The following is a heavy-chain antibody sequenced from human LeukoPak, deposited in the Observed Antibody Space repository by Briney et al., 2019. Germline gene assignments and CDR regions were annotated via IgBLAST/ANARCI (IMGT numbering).Heavy chain of an antibody. Sequence: GGSLRLSCAPSGFTFSSHGMHWVRQAPGKGLEWVVVISYDGSNKYYADSVKGRFTISRDNSKNTLYLQMNSLRAEDTAVYYCAKDLWDYVFSYDFDYWGQGTLVTVSS. J-gene: IGHJ4*02. CDR3: AKDLWDYVFSYDFDY. CDR1: GFTFSSHG. V-gene: IGHV3-30*18. D-gene: IGHD4-17*01. CDR2: ISYDGSNK.